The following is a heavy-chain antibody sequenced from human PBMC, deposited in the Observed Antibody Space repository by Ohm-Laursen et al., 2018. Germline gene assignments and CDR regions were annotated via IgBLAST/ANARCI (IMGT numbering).Heavy chain of an antibody. CDR1: GFTFDDYA. Sequence: SLRLSCAASGFTFDDYAMHWVRQAPGKGLEWVSGISWNSGSIGYADSVKGRFTISRDNAKNSLHLQTNSLRAEDTALYYCAKGGRDYYYYGMDVWGQGTTVTVSS. J-gene: IGHJ6*02. CDR2: ISWNSGSI. CDR3: AKGGRDYYYYGMDV. V-gene: IGHV3-9*01. D-gene: IGHD3-16*01.